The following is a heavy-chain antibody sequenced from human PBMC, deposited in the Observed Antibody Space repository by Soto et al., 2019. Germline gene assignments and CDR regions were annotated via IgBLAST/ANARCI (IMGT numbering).Heavy chain of an antibody. V-gene: IGHV3-30*18. J-gene: IGHJ4*02. CDR1: GFTFSSYG. CDR3: AKILYDSSTSPFDY. D-gene: IGHD3-22*01. CDR2: ISYDGRNA. Sequence: QVQLVESGGGVVQPGRSLTLSCAPSGFTFSSYGMHWVRQAPGKGLEWVAIISYDGRNAYYADSVKGRFTISRDNSQNTLYLQMNSLRAEDTAVYHCAKILYDSSTSPFDYWGQGTLVTVSS.